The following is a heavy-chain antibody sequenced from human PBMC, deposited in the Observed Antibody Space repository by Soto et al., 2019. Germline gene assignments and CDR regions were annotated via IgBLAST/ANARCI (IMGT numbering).Heavy chain of an antibody. CDR3: ARSMITFGGVIVIPFEY. Sequence: QVQLQESGPGLVKPSQTLSLTCTVSGGSISSGGYYWSWIRQHPGEGLEWIGYIYYSGSTYYNPSLKSRVTISVDTSKNQFSLKLSSVTAADTAVYYCARSMITFGGVIVIPFEYWGQGTLVTVSS. CDR2: IYYSGST. V-gene: IGHV4-31*03. J-gene: IGHJ4*02. D-gene: IGHD3-16*02. CDR1: GGSISSGGYY.